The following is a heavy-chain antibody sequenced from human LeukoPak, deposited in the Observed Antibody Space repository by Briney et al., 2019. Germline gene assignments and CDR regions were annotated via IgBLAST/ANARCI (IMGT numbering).Heavy chain of an antibody. Sequence: PGGSLRLSCAASGFTFSSYSMNWVRQAPGKGLEWVSSISSSSSYIYYADSVKGRFTISRDNAKNSLYLQMNSLRAEDTAVYYCARDPAYSGYDPAEGFDYWGQGTLVTVSS. CDR3: ARDPAYSGYDPAEGFDY. D-gene: IGHD5-12*01. CDR2: ISSSSSYI. CDR1: GFTFSSYS. J-gene: IGHJ4*02. V-gene: IGHV3-21*01.